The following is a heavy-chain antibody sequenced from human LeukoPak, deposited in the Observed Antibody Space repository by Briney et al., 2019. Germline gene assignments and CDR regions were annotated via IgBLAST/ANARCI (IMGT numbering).Heavy chain of an antibody. CDR1: GGSISSSSYY. CDR3: ARLRAETNWAYGSGSPPYYYYGMDV. V-gene: IGHV4-39*07. J-gene: IGHJ6*02. Sequence: PSETLSLTCTVSGGSISSSSYYWGWIRQPPGKGLEWIGSIYYSGSTYYNPSLKSRVTISVDTSKNQFSLKLSSVTAADTAVYYCARLRAETNWAYGSGSPPYYYYGMDVWGQGTTVTVSS. D-gene: IGHD3-10*01. CDR2: IYYSGST.